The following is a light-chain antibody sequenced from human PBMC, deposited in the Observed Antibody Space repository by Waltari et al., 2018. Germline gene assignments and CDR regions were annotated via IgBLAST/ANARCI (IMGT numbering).Light chain of an antibody. CDR3: GTWDTSLGAAV. J-gene: IGLJ2*01. V-gene: IGLV1-51*01. CDR2: ANY. Sequence: QSVLTQPPSVSAAPGQKVTISCSGSSFHLGNNVVSWYQFLPETAPKLLIYANYKRPSGIPDRFSGSKSDTSATLVITGLQTGDEADYYCGTWDTSLGAAVFGGGTKVTVL. CDR1: SFHLGNNV.